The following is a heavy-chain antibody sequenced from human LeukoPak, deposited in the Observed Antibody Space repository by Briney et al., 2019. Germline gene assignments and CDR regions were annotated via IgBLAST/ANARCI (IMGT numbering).Heavy chain of an antibody. CDR3: ARGSYGGNDYFDY. D-gene: IGHD4-23*01. V-gene: IGHV4-30-4*01. Sequence: SETLSLTCTVSGGSISSGDYYWRWIRQPPGKGLEWIGYIYYSGSTYYNPSLKSRVTISVDTSKNQFSLKLSSVTAADTAVYYCARGSYGGNDYFDYWGQGTLVTVSS. CDR2: IYYSGST. CDR1: GGSISSGDYY. J-gene: IGHJ4*02.